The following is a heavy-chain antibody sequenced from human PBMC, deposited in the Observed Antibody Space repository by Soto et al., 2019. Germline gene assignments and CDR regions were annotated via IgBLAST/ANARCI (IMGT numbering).Heavy chain of an antibody. CDR2: IHYSGST. CDR1: GGSISSYY. D-gene: IGHD1-26*01. J-gene: IGHJ4*02. Sequence: QVQLQELGPGLVKSSETLSLTCTVSGGSISSYYWSWIRQPPGKGLEWIGYIHYSGSTNSNPSLKSRVTISVDTSKNQFSLKLSSVTAADTAVYYCVRGSGSYGYDYWGQGILVTVSS. V-gene: IGHV4-59*01. CDR3: VRGSGSYGYDY.